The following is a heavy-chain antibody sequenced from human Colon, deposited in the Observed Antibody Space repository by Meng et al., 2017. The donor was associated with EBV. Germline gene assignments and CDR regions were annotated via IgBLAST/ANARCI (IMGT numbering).Heavy chain of an antibody. CDR3: ARGNAYNAPSFDY. V-gene: IGHV4-4*02. CDR2: IYHGGNT. J-gene: IGHJ4*02. Sequence: QLPLQSSGPGVVEPSCPLPLTCAVSGASISSHNWWSWVREPPGKGLGWIGEIYHGGNTNYNPSLKSRVTISVDRSNDQFSLSLSSVTAADTAVYYCARGNAYNAPSFDYWGQGTLVTVSS. D-gene: IGHD5-24*01. CDR1: GASISSHNW.